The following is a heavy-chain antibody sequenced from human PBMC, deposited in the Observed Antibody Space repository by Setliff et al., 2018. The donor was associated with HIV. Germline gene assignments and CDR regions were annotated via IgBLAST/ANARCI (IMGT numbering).Heavy chain of an antibody. J-gene: IGHJ4*02. Sequence: SETLSLTCSVSGGSISSHYWSWIRQPPGKGLEWIGYIYYSGNTYYNPSLKSRVTISVAMSKNQFSLKLSSVTAADTAVYYCARGPEYGDYVGAYLFDYWGQGTLVTVSS. D-gene: IGHD4-17*01. CDR3: ARGPEYGDYVGAYLFDY. V-gene: IGHV4-59*11. CDR2: IYYSGNT. CDR1: GGSISSHY.